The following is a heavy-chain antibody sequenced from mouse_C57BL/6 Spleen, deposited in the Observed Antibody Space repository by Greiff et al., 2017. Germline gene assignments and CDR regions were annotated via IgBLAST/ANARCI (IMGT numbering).Heavy chain of an antibody. V-gene: IGHV1-55*01. CDR3: ARLTTVVAPYAMGY. Sequence: QVQLQQPGAELVKPGASVKMSCTASGYTFTSYWITWVQQRPGQGLEWIGAIYPGSGSTNYNEKFKSKATLTVDTSSSTAYMQLSSLTSEDSAVYYGARLTTVVAPYAMGYWGQGTSVTVST. CDR1: GYTFTSYW. D-gene: IGHD1-1*01. J-gene: IGHJ4*01. CDR2: IYPGSGST.